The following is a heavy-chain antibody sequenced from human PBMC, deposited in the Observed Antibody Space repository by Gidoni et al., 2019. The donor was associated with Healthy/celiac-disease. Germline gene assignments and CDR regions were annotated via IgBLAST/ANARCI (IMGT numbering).Heavy chain of an antibody. D-gene: IGHD2-2*01. CDR3: ARGSIVVVPAANYYYYYYGMDV. J-gene: IGHJ6*04. V-gene: IGHV4-34*01. CDR1: GWSFSGYY. CDR2: INHSGST. Sequence: QVQLQQWGAGLLKPSETLSLTCAVYGWSFSGYYWSWIRQPPGKGLEWIGEINHSGSTNYNPSLKSRVTISVDTSKNQFSLKLSSVTAADTAVYYCARGSIVVVPAANYYYYYYGMDVWGKGTTVTVSS.